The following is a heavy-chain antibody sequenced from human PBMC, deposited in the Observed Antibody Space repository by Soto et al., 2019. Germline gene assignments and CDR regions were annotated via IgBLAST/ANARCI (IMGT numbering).Heavy chain of an antibody. CDR3: AKDLWGSWTVDY. CDR2: IHPSGDTT. Sequence: QVQLVQSGAEVKEPGASVKVSCKASGFTFQNYHMHWVRQAPGQGLEWLGIIHPSGDTTTYAQNFQGRLDMTRDTSTSTDYMELSSLTSEDTAVYYCAKDLWGSWTVDYWGQGTLITVSS. CDR1: GFTFQNYH. D-gene: IGHD3-16*01. J-gene: IGHJ4*02. V-gene: IGHV1-46*02.